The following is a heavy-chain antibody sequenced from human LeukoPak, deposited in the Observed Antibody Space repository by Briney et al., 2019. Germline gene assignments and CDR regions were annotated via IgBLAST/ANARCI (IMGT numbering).Heavy chain of an antibody. CDR1: GFTFSDYY. J-gene: IGHJ6*02. CDR2: ISNSGTTV. D-gene: IGHD2-8*01. V-gene: IGHV3-11*01. CDR3: ALGTINKDYYFGMDV. Sequence: GGSVRLSCAASGFTFSDYYMTWLRQAPGKGLEWLSYISNSGTTVFHADSVKGRFTVSRDNAKRSLYLQIESLRDDDTAVYHCALGTINKDYYFGMDVWGQGTTVTVSS.